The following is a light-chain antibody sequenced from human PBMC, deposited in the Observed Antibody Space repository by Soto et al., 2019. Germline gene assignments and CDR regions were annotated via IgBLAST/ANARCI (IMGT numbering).Light chain of an antibody. Sequence: DIQMTQSPSTLSASVGDRVTITCRASQSISSWLAWYHQKPGKAPNLLIYKASYLESGVPSRFSGSGSGTEFTMTISTPQPDDFATYYCQQDNSYPCTFGQGTKLEIK. CDR2: KAS. CDR1: QSISSW. V-gene: IGKV1-5*03. CDR3: QQDNSYPCT. J-gene: IGKJ2*02.